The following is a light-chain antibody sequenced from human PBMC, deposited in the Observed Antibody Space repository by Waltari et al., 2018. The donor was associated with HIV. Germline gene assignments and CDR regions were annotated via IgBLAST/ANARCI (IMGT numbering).Light chain of an antibody. V-gene: IGKV3-20*01. CDR3: QQYGNTPWT. CDR1: QRIVNNY. Sequence: EVVLTQSPGTLSLSPGGRATISCRASQRIVNNYLVWYQQKPGQPPRRRIYSASSRATGIPYSFSCSGSGTDFTLTSSRLDPADFAVYYCQQYGNTPWTFGQGTQLDFK. J-gene: IGKJ1*01. CDR2: SAS.